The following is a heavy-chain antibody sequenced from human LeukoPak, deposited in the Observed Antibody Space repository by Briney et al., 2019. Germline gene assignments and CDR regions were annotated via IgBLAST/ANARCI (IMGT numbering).Heavy chain of an antibody. J-gene: IGHJ2*01. CDR3: AKDFSSSSLGSWYFDL. D-gene: IGHD6-13*01. Sequence: GGSLRLSCAASGFTFSDYGMHWVRQAPGKGLEWVAFIRYVASNKYYGDSVKGRFTVSRDNVKNTLYLQMNSLRTEDTAVYYCAKDFSSSSLGSWYFDLWGRGALVTVYS. CDR2: IRYVASNK. CDR1: GFTFSDYG. V-gene: IGHV3-30*02.